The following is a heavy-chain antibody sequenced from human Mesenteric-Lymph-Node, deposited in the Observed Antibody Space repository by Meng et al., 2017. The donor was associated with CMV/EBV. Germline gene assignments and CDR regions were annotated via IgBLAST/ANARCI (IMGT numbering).Heavy chain of an antibody. D-gene: IGHD6-13*01. V-gene: IGHV3-23*01. J-gene: IGHJ5*02. CDR2: MSASGGGT. Sequence: GFTFSTSARSGVRQAPGKGLEWVSGMSASGGGTYYADSVKGRFTISRDNSKNTLYIQMNSLRVEDTAVYYCAKKSPGSIAAAGPFDPWGQGILVTVSS. CDR3: AKKSPGSIAAAGPFDP. CDR1: GFTFSTSA.